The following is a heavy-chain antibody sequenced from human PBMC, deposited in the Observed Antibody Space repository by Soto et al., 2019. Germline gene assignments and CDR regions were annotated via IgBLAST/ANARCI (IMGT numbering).Heavy chain of an antibody. CDR2: ISYDGSNK. J-gene: IGHJ4*02. V-gene: IGHV3-30-3*01. CDR1: GFTFSSYA. Sequence: QVQLVESGGGVVQPGRSLRLSCAASGFTFSSYAMHWVRQAPGKGLEWVAVISYDGSNKYYADSVKGRFTISRDNSKNTLYLQMNSLRAEDTAVYYCARETRTGGDLDYWGQGTLVTVSS. D-gene: IGHD1-1*01. CDR3: ARETRTGGDLDY.